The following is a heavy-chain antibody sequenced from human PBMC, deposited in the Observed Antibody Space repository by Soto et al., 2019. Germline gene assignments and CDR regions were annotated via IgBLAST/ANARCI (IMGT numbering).Heavy chain of an antibody. V-gene: IGHV1-2*02. CDR1: GYTFTGYY. J-gene: IGHJ6*02. Sequence: GASVKVSCKASGYTFTGYYMHWVRQAPGQGLEWMGWINPNSGGTNYAQKFQGRVTMTRDTSIGTAYMELSRLRSDDTAVYYCARTGLYSSSSLAYYYGMDVWGQGTTVTVSS. CDR3: ARTGLYSSSSLAYYYGMDV. CDR2: INPNSGGT. D-gene: IGHD6-6*01.